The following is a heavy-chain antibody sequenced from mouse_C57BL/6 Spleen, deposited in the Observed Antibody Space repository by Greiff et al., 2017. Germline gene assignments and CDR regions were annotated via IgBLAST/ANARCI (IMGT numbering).Heavy chain of an antibody. CDR1: GFTFSSYT. V-gene: IGHV5-9*01. CDR3: ARQDGSRGAWFAY. J-gene: IGHJ3*01. D-gene: IGHD1-1*01. Sequence: EVQVVESGGGLVKPGGSLKLSCAASGFTFSSYTMSWVRQTPEKRLEWVATISGGGGNTYYPDSVKGRFTISRDNAKNTLYLQMSSLRSEDTALYYCARQDGSRGAWFAYWGQGTLVTVSA. CDR2: ISGGGGNT.